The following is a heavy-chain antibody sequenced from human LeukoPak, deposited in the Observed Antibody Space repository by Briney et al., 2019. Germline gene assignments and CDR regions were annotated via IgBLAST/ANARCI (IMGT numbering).Heavy chain of an antibody. CDR2: ISYDGSNK. CDR3: AKGYDSSGYYNIDY. V-gene: IGHV3-30*18. Sequence: GRSLRLSCAASGFTFSSYGMHWVRQAPGKGLEWVAVISYDGSNKYYADSVKGRFTISRDNSKNTLYLQMNSLRAEDTAVYYCAKGYDSSGYYNIDYWGQGTLVTVPS. D-gene: IGHD3-22*01. J-gene: IGHJ4*02. CDR1: GFTFSSYG.